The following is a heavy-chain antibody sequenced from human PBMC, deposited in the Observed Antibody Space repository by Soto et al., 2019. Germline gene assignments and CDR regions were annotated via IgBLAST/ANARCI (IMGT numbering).Heavy chain of an antibody. D-gene: IGHD1-7*01. CDR3: ARHGVMAGTPSYSFDF. CDR1: GGSISRSSYY. CDR2: IYYSGST. V-gene: IGHV4-39*01. Sequence: QLQLQESGPGLVKPSETLSLTCTVSGGSISRSSYYWGWIRQPPGKGLEWIGNIYYSGSTYYNPSLKSRVTISEDKSKNQFSLWLTSVTAADTAVYYCARHGVMAGTPSYSFDFWGQGTLVTVSS. J-gene: IGHJ4*02.